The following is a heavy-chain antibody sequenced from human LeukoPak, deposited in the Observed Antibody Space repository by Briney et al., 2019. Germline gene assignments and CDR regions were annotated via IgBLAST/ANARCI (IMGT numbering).Heavy chain of an antibody. V-gene: IGHV1-2*02. CDR1: GYTFTGYY. J-gene: IGHJ5*02. CDR3: ASAKRGCFGVVKDNWFDP. CDR2: INPNSGGT. D-gene: IGHD3-3*01. Sequence: ASVKVSCKASGYTFTGYYMHWVRQAPGQGPEWMGWINPNSGGTNYAQKFQGRVTMTRDTSISTAYMELSRLRSDDTAVYYCASAKRGCFGVVKDNWFDPWGQGALVTVSS.